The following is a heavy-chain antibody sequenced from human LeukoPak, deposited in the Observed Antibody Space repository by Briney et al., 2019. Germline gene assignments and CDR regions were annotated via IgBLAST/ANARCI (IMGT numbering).Heavy chain of an antibody. D-gene: IGHD1-26*01. J-gene: IGHJ3*02. CDR3: ARELREHGAFDI. CDR1: GFTVFNYW. CDR2: INLDGSQK. V-gene: IGHV3-7*03. Sequence: GGSLRLSCAASGFTVFNYWMSWVRQAPGKGLEWVANINLDGSQKYYVDSLKGRFTISRDNAKNSLYLQMNSLRAEDTAVYYCARELREHGAFDIWGQGTMVTVSS.